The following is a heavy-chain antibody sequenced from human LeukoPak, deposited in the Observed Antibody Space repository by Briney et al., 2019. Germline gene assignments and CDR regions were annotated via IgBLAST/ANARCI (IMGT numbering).Heavy chain of an antibody. CDR2: INPNSGGT. D-gene: IGHD3-3*01. J-gene: IGHJ4*02. V-gene: IGHV1-2*04. Sequence: ASVKVSCKASGYTFTGYYMHWVRQAPGQGLEWMGWINPNSGGTNYAQKFQGWVTMTRDTSISTAYMELSRLRSDDTAVYYCARDAGECYDFWSGYSNHQCFDYWGQGTLVTVSS. CDR3: ARDAGECYDFWSGYSNHQCFDY. CDR1: GYTFTGYY.